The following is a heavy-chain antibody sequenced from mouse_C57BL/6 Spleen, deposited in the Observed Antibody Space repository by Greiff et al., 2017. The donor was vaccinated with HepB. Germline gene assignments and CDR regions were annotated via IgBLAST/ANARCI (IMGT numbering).Heavy chain of an antibody. Sequence: QVQLQQPGAELVKPGASVKLSCKASGYTFTSYWMQWVKQRPGQGLEWIGEIDPSDSYTNYNQKFKGKATLTVDTSSSTAYMQLSSLTSEDSAVYYCARRADGYYGYYAMDYWGQGTSVTVSS. V-gene: IGHV1-50*01. CDR1: GYTFTSYW. J-gene: IGHJ4*01. CDR2: IDPSDSYT. D-gene: IGHD2-3*01. CDR3: ARRADGYYGYYAMDY.